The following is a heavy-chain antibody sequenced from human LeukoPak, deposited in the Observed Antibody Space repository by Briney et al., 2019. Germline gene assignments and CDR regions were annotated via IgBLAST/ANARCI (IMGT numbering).Heavy chain of an antibody. CDR2: ISSSSSTI. CDR1: GFTFSSYS. D-gene: IGHD2-2*01. CDR3: ARDRGLSSTSCSDY. V-gene: IGHV3-48*04. Sequence: GGSLRLSCAASGFTFSSYSMNWVRQAPGKGLEWVSYISSSSSTIYYADSVKGRFTISRDNAKNSLYLQMNSLRAEDTAVYYCARDRGLSSTSCSDYWGQGTLVTVSS. J-gene: IGHJ4*02.